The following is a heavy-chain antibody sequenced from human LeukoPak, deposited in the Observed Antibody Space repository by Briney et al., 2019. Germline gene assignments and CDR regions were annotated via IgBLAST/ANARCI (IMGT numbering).Heavy chain of an antibody. CDR3: STVSPYYGSGTTSPDS. D-gene: IGHD3-10*01. V-gene: IGHV3-15*01. Sequence: GGSLRLSCAASGFPFSNAWMSWVRQAPGKGLEWVGRIKSKTDGGKTDYAAPVQGRFAISRDDSENTLYLQMNGLNTEDTAVYYCSTVSPYYGSGTTSPDSWGQGTLVVVSS. J-gene: IGHJ4*02. CDR2: IKSKTDGGKT. CDR1: GFPFSNAW.